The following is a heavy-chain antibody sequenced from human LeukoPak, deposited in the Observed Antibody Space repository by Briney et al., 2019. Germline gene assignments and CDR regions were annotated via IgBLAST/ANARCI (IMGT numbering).Heavy chain of an antibody. CDR3: ARQAYCGGDCSANFDY. D-gene: IGHD2-21*02. CDR2: IYPGDSDT. V-gene: IGHV5-51*01. Sequence: GESLKISCKGSGYSFTRYWIAWVRQMPGKGLEWMGIIYPGDSDTRYSPSFQGQVTISADKSINTAYLQWSSLKASDTAMYYCARQAYCGGDCSANFDYWGQGTLVTVSS. CDR1: GYSFTRYW. J-gene: IGHJ4*02.